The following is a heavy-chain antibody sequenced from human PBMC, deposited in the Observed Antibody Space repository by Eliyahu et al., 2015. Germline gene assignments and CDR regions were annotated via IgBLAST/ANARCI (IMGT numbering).Heavy chain of an antibody. CDR1: XGSXSSSSYY. CDR2: IYYSGST. V-gene: IGHV4-39*01. J-gene: IGHJ4*02. Sequence: QLQLQESGPGLVKPSETLSLTCTVSXGSXSSSSYYWGWIRQPPGKGLEWIGSIYYSGSTYYNPSLKSRVTISVDTSKNQFSLKLSSVTAADTAVYYCARHPSYYYDSSGYYGGSYFDYWGQGTLVTVSS. CDR3: ARHPSYYYDSSGYYGGSYFDY. D-gene: IGHD3-22*01.